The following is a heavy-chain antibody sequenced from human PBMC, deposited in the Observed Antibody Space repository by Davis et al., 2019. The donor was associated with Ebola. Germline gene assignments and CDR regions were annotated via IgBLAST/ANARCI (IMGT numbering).Heavy chain of an antibody. D-gene: IGHD2-2*01. J-gene: IGHJ6*02. CDR1: GYTFTSCA. CDR2: INGGNGNT. V-gene: IGHV1-3*01. Sequence: AASVKVSCKASGYTFTSCAMHWARQAPGQRLEWMGWINGGNGNTKYSQKFQGRVTITRDTSASTAYMELSSLRSEDTAVYYCATVDILLVPAAMPFYYYGMDVWGQGTTVTVSS. CDR3: ATVDILLVPAAMPFYYYGMDV.